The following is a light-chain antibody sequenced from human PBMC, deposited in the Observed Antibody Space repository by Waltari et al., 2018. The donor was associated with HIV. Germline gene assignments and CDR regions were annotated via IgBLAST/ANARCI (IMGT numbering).Light chain of an antibody. CDR1: QSVSSSY. CDR2: GAS. CDR3: QQYGSSPA. V-gene: IGKV3-20*01. J-gene: IGKJ1*01. Sequence: EIVLTQSPGTLSLSPGERATLSCRASQSVSSSYLAWYQQKPGQAPRLLIYGASRSATGIPDRFRGSGSGTDFTLTISRLEPEDFAVYYCQQYGSSPAFGQGTKVEIK.